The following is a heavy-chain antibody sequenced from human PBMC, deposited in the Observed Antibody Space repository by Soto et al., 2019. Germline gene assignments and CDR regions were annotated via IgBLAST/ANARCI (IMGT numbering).Heavy chain of an antibody. CDR2: INHSGST. CDR3: ARGLLGYCSSTSCYTGLDP. Sequence: AETVSLTGAVYGGSFSGYYWSWIRQPPGKGLEWIGEINHSGSTNYNPSLKSRVTISVDTSKTQFSLKLSSVTAADTAVYYCARGLLGYCSSTSCYTGLDPWGQGTLVTVSS. V-gene: IGHV4-34*01. CDR1: GGSFSGYY. J-gene: IGHJ5*02. D-gene: IGHD2-2*01.